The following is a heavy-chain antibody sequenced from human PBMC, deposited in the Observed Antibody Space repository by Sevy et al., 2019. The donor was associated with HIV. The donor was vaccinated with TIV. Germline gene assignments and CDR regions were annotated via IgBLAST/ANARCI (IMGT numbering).Heavy chain of an antibody. V-gene: IGHV1-24*01. CDR1: GYTLTQLS. CDR2: FDTEDGET. CDR3: ATNTDYGDSDY. J-gene: IGHJ4*02. Sequence: ASVKDSCKVSGYTLTQLSMHWVREAPGTGLEWMGSFDTEDGETLYAQKFQGRVTMTEDTSTDTAYMELSSLRSEDTSVYYCATNTDYGDSDYWGQGTLVTVSS. D-gene: IGHD4-17*01.